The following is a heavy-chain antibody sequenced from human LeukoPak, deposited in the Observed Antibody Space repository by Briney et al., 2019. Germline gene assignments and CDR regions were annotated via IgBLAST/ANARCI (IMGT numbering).Heavy chain of an antibody. CDR3: ARDLNYYGSGGYPPV. Sequence: ASVKVSCKASGYTFTGYYMHWVRQAPGQGLEWVGWINPNSGGTNYAQKFQGRVTMTRDTSISTAYMELSRLRSDDTAVYYCARDLNYYGSGGYPPVWGQGTLVTVSS. CDR1: GYTFTGYY. V-gene: IGHV1-2*02. J-gene: IGHJ4*02. D-gene: IGHD3-10*01. CDR2: INPNSGGT.